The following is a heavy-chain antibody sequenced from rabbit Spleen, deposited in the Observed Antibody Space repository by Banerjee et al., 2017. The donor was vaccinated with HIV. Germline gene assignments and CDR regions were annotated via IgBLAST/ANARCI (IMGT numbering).Heavy chain of an antibody. CDR1: GFSFSNKAV. Sequence: QEQLVESGGDLVKPGASLTLTCTASGFSFSNKAVMCWVRQAPGKGPQWIACINASTGKPVYATWASGRFTISRTSSTTVTLRMTSLTAADRATYFCARDLVAVIGWNFNLWGQGTLVTVS. V-gene: IGHV1S45*01. J-gene: IGHJ4*01. D-gene: IGHD1-1*01. CDR3: ARDLVAVIGWNFNL. CDR2: INASTGKP.